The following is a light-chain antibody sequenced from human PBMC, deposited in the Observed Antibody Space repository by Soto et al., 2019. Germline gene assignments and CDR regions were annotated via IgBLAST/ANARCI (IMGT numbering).Light chain of an antibody. J-gene: IGLJ2*01. V-gene: IGLV2-11*01. CDR2: RVS. CDR3: CSFAGRSNYVV. Sequence: QSALIQPRSVSGSPGQSVTISCTGTTSDVGHYNFVSWYQHHPGKAPKPMIYRVSQRPSGVPDRFSGSKSGNTASLTISGLQAEDEAEYYCCSFAGRSNYVVFGGGTKVTVL. CDR1: TSDVGHYNF.